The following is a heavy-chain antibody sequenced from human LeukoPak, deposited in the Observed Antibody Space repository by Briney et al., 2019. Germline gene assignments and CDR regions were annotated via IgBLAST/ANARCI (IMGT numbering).Heavy chain of an antibody. J-gene: IGHJ6*02. CDR2: IDNTGLTI. D-gene: IGHD3-3*01. V-gene: IGHV3-48*02. CDR1: GFTFSSYS. Sequence: GGSLRLSCAASGFTFSSYSMNWVRQAPGKGLEWVSYIDNTGLTIYYADSVKGRFTISRDNAKNSLYLQMNNLRDGDTAVYYCAPLRFFPYGMDVWGQGSTVTVSS. CDR3: APLRFFPYGMDV.